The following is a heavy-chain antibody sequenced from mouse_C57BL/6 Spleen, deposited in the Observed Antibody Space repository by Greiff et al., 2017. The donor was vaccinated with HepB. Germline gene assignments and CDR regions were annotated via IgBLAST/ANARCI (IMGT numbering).Heavy chain of an antibody. D-gene: IGHD1-1*01. CDR1: GYTFTSYW. V-gene: IGHV1-50*01. J-gene: IGHJ1*03. CDR3: ARFGSSWRYFDV. CDR2: IDPSDSYT. Sequence: VQLQQSGAELVKPGASVKLSCKASGYTFTSYWMQWVKQRPGQGLEWIGEIDPSDSYTNYNQKFKGKATLTVDTSSSTAYMQLSSLTSEDSAVYYCARFGSSWRYFDVWGTGTTVTVSS.